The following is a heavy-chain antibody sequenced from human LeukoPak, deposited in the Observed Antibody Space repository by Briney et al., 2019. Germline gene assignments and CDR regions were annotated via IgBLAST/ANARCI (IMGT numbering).Heavy chain of an antibody. CDR1: GGTFSSYA. CDR2: MDPNSGNT. CDR3: ARTYYYDSADFRILYGMDV. Sequence: ASVKVSCKASGGTFSSYAISWVRQAPGQGLEWMGWMDPNSGNTGYAQKFQGRVTMTRNTSIRTAYMELSSLRSEDTAVYYCARTYYYDSADFRILYGMDVWGQGTTVTVSS. D-gene: IGHD3-22*01. J-gene: IGHJ6*02. V-gene: IGHV1-8*02.